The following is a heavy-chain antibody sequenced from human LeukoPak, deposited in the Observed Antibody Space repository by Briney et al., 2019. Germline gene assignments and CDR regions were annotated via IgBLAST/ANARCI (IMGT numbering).Heavy chain of an antibody. CDR2: ISNSSPNI. V-gene: IGHV3-21*01. Sequence: NTGRSLRLSCAASGFTFISYSINWVRQPAGKGLEWVSSISNSSPNIYYADSVKGRFTISRDSAKDSLFLQMNSLRAEDTAVYYCARALHDSSGYYFDYWGQGTLVTVSS. J-gene: IGHJ4*02. CDR1: GFTFISYS. CDR3: ARALHDSSGYYFDY. D-gene: IGHD3-22*01.